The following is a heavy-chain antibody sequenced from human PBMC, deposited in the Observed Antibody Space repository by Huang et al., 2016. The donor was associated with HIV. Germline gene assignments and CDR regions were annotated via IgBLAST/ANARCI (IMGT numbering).Heavy chain of an antibody. CDR3: ARQVDGFRSHFDF. J-gene: IGHJ4*02. CDR2: IYPRDSEP. V-gene: IGHV5-51*01. Sequence: EVLLVQSGAELKEPGESLKISCKASGYGFSSYWIGWVRQKPGKGLEWMGLIYPRDSEPKYSPSFDGQVTISADKSTRTAYLQWESLKAPDTAIYFCARQVDGFRSHFDFWGQGTLVSVSS. CDR1: GYGFSSYW. D-gene: IGHD5-18*01.